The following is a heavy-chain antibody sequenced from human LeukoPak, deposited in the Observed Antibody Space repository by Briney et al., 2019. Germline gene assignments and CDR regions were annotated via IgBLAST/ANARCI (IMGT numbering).Heavy chain of an antibody. J-gene: IGHJ6*02. CDR3: ARAQYSSSSFHYYYGMDV. CDR1: GGTLSSYA. V-gene: IGHV1-69*13. Sequence: ASVKVSCKASGGTLSSYAISWVRQAPGQGLEWMEGIIPIFGTANYAQKFQGRVTITADESTSTAYMELSSLRSEDTAVYYCARAQYSSSSFHYYYGMDVWGQGTTVTVSS. D-gene: IGHD6-6*01. CDR2: IIPIFGTA.